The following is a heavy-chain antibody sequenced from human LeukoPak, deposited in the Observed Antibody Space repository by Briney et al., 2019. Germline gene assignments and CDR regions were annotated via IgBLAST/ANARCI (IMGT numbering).Heavy chain of an antibody. Sequence: GGSLRLSCAASGFTFINYAMSWVRQAPGRGLEYMSTFSVSDGRTYYADSVKGRFTISRDNSKYTLYLQMNSLRAEDTAVYYCASDLSYDFWSGSAYWGQGTLVTVSS. D-gene: IGHD3-3*01. CDR3: ASDLSYDFWSGSAY. V-gene: IGHV3-23*01. J-gene: IGHJ4*02. CDR1: GFTFINYA. CDR2: FSVSDGRT.